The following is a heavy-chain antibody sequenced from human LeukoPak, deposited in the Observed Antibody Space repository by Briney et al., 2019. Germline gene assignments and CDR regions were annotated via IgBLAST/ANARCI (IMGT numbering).Heavy chain of an antibody. V-gene: IGHV1-2*02. J-gene: IGHJ6*02. CDR3: ARPSIVCTGYYAMDV. CDR1: GYTFTGYY. CDR2: INPNSGGT. Sequence: ASVKVSCKASGYTFTGYYMHWVRQVPGQGLEWMGWINPNSGGTNFAQKFQGRVTMTRDTSISTAYMEVTRLRSDDTAVYYCARPSIVCTGYYAMDVWGQGTTVTVSS. D-gene: IGHD6-6*01.